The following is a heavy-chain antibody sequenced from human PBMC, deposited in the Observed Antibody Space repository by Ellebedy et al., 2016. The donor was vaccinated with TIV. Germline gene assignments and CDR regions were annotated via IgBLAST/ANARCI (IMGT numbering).Heavy chain of an antibody. D-gene: IGHD4-17*01. CDR3: ATSPPVTTDAFDI. CDR1: GASITSGDYY. V-gene: IGHV4-30-4*01. J-gene: IGHJ3*02. CDR2: IYYTGYT. Sequence: MPSETLSLTCTVSGASITSGDYYWTLVRQPPGKGLEWLGYIYYTGYTYYSPSLKSRITMSLVTSRSQFSLKLSSVTAADTAVYYCATSPPVTTDAFDIWGQGTTVTVSS.